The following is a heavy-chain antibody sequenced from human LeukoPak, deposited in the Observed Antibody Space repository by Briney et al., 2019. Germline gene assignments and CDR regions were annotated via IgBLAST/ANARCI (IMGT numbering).Heavy chain of an antibody. CDR1: GYTLTELC. CDR3: ATDHYGSGSYYYYHGMDV. Sequence: ASVKVSCKVSGYTLTELCMHWVRQAPGKGLEWMGGFDPEDGETIYAQKFQGRVTMTEDTSTDTAYMELSSLRSEDTAVYYCATDHYGSGSYYYYHGMDVWGQGTTVTASS. V-gene: IGHV1-24*01. CDR2: FDPEDGET. J-gene: IGHJ6*02. D-gene: IGHD3-10*01.